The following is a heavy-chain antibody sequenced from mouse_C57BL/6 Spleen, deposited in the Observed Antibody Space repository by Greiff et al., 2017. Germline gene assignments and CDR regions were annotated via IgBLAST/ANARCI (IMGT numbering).Heavy chain of an antibody. J-gene: IGHJ1*03. Sequence: VQLQQPGAELVMPGASVKLSCKASGYTFTSYWMHWVKQRPGQGLEWIGEIDPSDSYTNYNQKFKGKSTLTVDKSSSTAYMQLSSLTSEDSAVYYCARGYYGSSRYWYFDVWGTGTTVTVSS. CDR3: ARGYYGSSRYWYFDV. CDR1: GYTFTSYW. D-gene: IGHD1-1*01. V-gene: IGHV1-69*01. CDR2: IDPSDSYT.